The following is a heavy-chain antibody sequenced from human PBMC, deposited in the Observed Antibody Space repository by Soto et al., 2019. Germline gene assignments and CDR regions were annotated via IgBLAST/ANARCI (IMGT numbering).Heavy chain of an antibody. J-gene: IGHJ4*02. CDR3: ASSIAAAGTFSSDY. Sequence: EVQLVESGGGLVQPGGSLRLSCAASGFTVSSNYMSWVRQAPGKGLEWVSVIYSGGSTYYADFVKGRFTISRHNSKNTLYLQMNSLRAEDTAVYYCASSIAAAGTFSSDYWGQGTLVTVSS. D-gene: IGHD6-13*01. CDR2: IYSGGST. V-gene: IGHV3-53*04. CDR1: GFTVSSNY.